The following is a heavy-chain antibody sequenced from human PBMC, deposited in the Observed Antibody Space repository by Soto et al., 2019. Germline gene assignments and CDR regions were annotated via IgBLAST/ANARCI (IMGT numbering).Heavy chain of an antibody. CDR1: GFTFSSYA. CDR2: ISGSGGST. J-gene: IGHJ4*02. Sequence: GGSLRLSCAASGFTFSSYAMSWVRQAPGKGLEWVSAISGSGGSTYYADSVKGRFTISRDNSRNTLYLQMNSLRAEDTAVYYCACPRITIFGVVIAPLDYWGQGTLVTVSS. D-gene: IGHD3-3*01. CDR3: ACPRITIFGVVIAPLDY. V-gene: IGHV3-23*01.